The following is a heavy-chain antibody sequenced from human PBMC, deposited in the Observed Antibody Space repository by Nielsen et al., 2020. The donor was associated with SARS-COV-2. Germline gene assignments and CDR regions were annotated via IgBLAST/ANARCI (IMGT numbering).Heavy chain of an antibody. CDR2: VSGDVAHTT. V-gene: IGHV3-23*01. J-gene: IGHJ6*03. D-gene: IGHD2-2*02. CDR1: GFTFSAHA. CDR3: ARDGYCSSTSCYIYMDV. Sequence: GESLKISCAASGFTFSAHAMIWVRQAAGKGLEWVSAVSGDVAHTTYYADSVKGRFTISRDNAKNSLYLQMNSLRDEDTAVYYCARDGYCSSTSCYIYMDVWGKGTTVTVSS.